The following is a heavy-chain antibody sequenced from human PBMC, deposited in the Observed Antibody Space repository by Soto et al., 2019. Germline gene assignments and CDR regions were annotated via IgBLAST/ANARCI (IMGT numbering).Heavy chain of an antibody. CDR1: GYTFTSYG. J-gene: IGHJ6*03. V-gene: IGHV1-8*02. CDR2: MNPYSGNT. Sequence: GASVKVSCKASGYTFTSYGISWVRQAPGQGLEWMGWMNPYSGNTDYAQKFQGRVTMTRNTSISTAYMELSSLRSEDTAVYYCARAGGGGFYYYYMDVWGKGTTVTVSS. D-gene: IGHD3-16*01. CDR3: ARAGGGGFYYYYMDV.